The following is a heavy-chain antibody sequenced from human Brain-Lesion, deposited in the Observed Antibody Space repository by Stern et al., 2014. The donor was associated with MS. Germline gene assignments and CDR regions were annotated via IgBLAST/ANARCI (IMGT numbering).Heavy chain of an antibody. CDR1: GGSISSSSYY. V-gene: IGHV4-39*01. D-gene: IGHD3-10*01. CDR2: IYYRGST. Sequence: QVQLQQWGPGLVKPSETLSLTCTVSGGSISSSSYYWGWIRQPPGKGLEWIGSIYYRGSTYYNPSLKSPVTISLDTSKNQFSLRLSSVTAADTAVYFCAKLWLGELPESPFDYWGQGTLVTVSS. J-gene: IGHJ4*02. CDR3: AKLWLGELPESPFDY.